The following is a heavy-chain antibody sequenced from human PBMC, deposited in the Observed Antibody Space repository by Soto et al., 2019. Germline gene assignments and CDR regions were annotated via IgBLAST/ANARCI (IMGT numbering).Heavy chain of an antibody. J-gene: IGHJ6*02. CDR3: ARVQSPLTVMDV. Sequence: SVKVSCKASGGTFSSYAISWVRQAPGQGLEWMGGIIPIFGTANYAQKFQGRVTITADKSTSTAYMELSSLRSEDTAVYYCARVQSPLTVMDVWGQGTTVTVSS. CDR2: IIPIFGTA. D-gene: IGHD4-4*01. V-gene: IGHV1-69*06. CDR1: GGTFSSYA.